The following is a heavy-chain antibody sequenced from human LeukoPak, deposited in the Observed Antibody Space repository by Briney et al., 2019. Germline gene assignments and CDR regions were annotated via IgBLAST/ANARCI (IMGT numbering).Heavy chain of an antibody. Sequence: GGSLRLSCAASGFTFSSYSMSWVRQAPGKGLEWVSGITGSGGTTYHAESVKGRFTIARDNSKNTLYLQMNSLRAEDTAIYYCASRVAGEMYVPVFDYWGQGTLVTVSS. D-gene: IGHD2-21*01. CDR2: ITGSGGTT. CDR1: GFTFSSYS. J-gene: IGHJ4*02. CDR3: ASRVAGEMYVPVFDY. V-gene: IGHV3-23*01.